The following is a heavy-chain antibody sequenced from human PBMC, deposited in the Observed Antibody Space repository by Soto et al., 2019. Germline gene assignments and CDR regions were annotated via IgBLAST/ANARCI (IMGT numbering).Heavy chain of an antibody. J-gene: IGHJ4*02. CDR3: AREASLLSAGPYYFDY. Sequence: ASVKVSCKASGYTFTTYGISWVRQAPGQGLEWMGGIIPIFGTANYAQKFQGRVTITADESTRTAYMELSSLRSEDTAVYYCAREASLLSAGPYYFDYWGQGTLVTVSS. CDR1: GYTFTTYG. CDR2: IIPIFGTA. D-gene: IGHD3-10*01. V-gene: IGHV1-69*13.